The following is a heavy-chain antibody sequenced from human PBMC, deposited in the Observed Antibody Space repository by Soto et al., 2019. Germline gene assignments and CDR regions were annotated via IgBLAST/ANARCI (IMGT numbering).Heavy chain of an antibody. CDR3: ARVDPRGVAVVRDY. Sequence: ASVKVSCKASGYTFSDYYIHWVRQAPGQGLEWMGWINPNSGGTKYAPKFQGGVTMTTDTSTSTAYMELRSLGSDDTAVYFCARVDPRGVAVVRDYWGQGTLVTVSS. V-gene: IGHV1-2*02. CDR1: GYTFSDYY. J-gene: IGHJ4*02. D-gene: IGHD3-10*01. CDR2: INPNSGGT.